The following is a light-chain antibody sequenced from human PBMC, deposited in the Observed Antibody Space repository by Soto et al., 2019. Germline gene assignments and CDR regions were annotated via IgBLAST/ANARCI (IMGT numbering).Light chain of an antibody. CDR1: QGITND. CDR2: ASS. CDR3: LQDYSYPWT. J-gene: IGKJ1*01. V-gene: IGKV1-6*01. Sequence: AIQMTQSPSSLSASVGDRVTITCRASQGITNDLGWYQQKPGKAPKLLIYASSTLQSGLPSRFSGRGSGTDFTLTISSLQPEDFATYYCLQDYSYPWTFGQGTKVEIK.